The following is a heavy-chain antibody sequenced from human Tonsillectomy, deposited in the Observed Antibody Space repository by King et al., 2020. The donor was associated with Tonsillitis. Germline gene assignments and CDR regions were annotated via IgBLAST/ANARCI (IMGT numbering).Heavy chain of an antibody. CDR3: ARNWEGLDS. D-gene: IGHD1-26*01. CDR1: GFIFGGSY. CDR2: INEDGSQK. V-gene: IGHV3-7*01. J-gene: IGHJ4*02. Sequence: VQLVESGGGLVQPGGSLRLSCAASGFIFGGSYMSWVRQAPGKGLEWVANINEDGSQKGYVDFVRGRFTISRDNAKDSLSLEMNSLRAEDTAVYYCARNWEGLDSWGQGALVTVSS.